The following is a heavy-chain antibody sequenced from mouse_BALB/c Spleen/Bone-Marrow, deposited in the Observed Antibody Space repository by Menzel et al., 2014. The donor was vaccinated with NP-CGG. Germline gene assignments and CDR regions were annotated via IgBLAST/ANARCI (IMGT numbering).Heavy chain of an antibody. D-gene: IGHD2-2*01. Sequence: EVQLVESGAELVKPGASVKLSCTASGFNIKDTYMHWVKQRPKQGLEWIGRIDPANGNTKYDPKFQGKATITADTSSNTAYLQLSSLTPEDTAVYYCARNYGYGKSFAYWGQGTLVTVSA. J-gene: IGHJ3*01. CDR1: GFNIKDTY. CDR2: IDPANGNT. CDR3: ARNYGYGKSFAY. V-gene: IGHV14-3*02.